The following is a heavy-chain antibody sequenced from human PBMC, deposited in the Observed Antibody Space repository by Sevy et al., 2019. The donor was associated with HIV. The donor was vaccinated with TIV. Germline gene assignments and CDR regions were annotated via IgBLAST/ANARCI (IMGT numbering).Heavy chain of an antibody. J-gene: IGHJ5*02. CDR1: GFTFSNYA. V-gene: IGHV3-64D*06. CDR3: VKDRIETILWSKGDWFDP. D-gene: IGHD3-9*01. Sequence: GGSLRLSCSASGFTFSNYAMHWVRQAPGKGLEYVSGLSSDTAGSTYYADSVNGGVTIYRDNSKNRLYLKMSSLRTEDTVVYYCVKDRIETILWSKGDWFDPWGQGTLVTVSS. CDR2: LSSDTAGST.